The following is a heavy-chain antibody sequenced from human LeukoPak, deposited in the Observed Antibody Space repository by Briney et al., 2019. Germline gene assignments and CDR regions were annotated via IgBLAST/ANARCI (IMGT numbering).Heavy chain of an antibody. CDR2: INQDQSAK. CDR1: GFTFRNFW. V-gene: IGHV3-7*01. CDR3: AKLLRDVTIYDF. J-gene: IGHJ4*01. D-gene: IGHD4-23*01. Sequence: GGSLRLSCAAPGFTFRNFWMSWVRQAPGKGLEWVASINQDQSAKFYVDSVKGRFTISRDNDQNSLFLQMNSLRAEDTAFYYCAKLLRDVTIYDFWGQGALVTVSS.